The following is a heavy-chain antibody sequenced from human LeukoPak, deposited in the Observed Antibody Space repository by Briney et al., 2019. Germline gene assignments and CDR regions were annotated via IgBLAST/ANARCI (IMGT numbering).Heavy chain of an antibody. CDR2: ISGSGGSA. V-gene: IGHV3-23*01. CDR1: GLTFSRYA. D-gene: IGHD1-1*01. J-gene: IGHJ4*02. Sequence: GGSLRLSCAVSGLTFSRYAMSWVRQAPGKGLEWVSAISGSGGSAYYADSVKGRFTISRDNSKNTLYLQMNSLRAEDTAVYYCAKVYGTTGYWGQGTLVTVSS. CDR3: AKVYGTTGY.